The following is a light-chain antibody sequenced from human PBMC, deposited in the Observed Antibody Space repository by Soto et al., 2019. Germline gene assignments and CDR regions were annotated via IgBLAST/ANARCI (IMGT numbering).Light chain of an antibody. J-gene: IGLJ1*01. CDR2: EVN. Sequence: QSALTQPPSASGSPGQSVAISCTGTSSDVGGYNYVSWYQQHPGKAPNLMIYEVNKRPSGVPDRFSGSKSGNTASLTVSGLQADDEADYYCSSYAGSSNVFGTGTKVTVL. V-gene: IGLV2-8*01. CDR1: SSDVGGYNY. CDR3: SSYAGSSNV.